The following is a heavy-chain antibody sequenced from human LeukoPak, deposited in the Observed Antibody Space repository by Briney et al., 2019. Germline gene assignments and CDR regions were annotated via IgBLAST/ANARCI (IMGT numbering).Heavy chain of an antibody. V-gene: IGHV1-46*01. CDR2: INPSGGST. CDR1: GYTFTTHY. D-gene: IGHD3-22*01. J-gene: IGHJ4*02. CDR3: ARDMSRGLYYDSSYFDF. Sequence: ASVKVSCKASGYTFTTHYMHWLRQAPEQGLEWMGIINPSGGSTTYAQKFQGRVTVTRDMSTSTVYMEVSSLRSEDTAVYYCARDMSRGLYYDSSYFDFWGQGTLVTVSS.